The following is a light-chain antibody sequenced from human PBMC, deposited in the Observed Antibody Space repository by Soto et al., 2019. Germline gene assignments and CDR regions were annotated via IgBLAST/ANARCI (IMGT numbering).Light chain of an antibody. CDR2: AAS. V-gene: IGKV1-5*01. CDR1: QSISGW. Sequence: DIQVTQSPSTLSASVGDTVTITCRASQSISGWLAWYQHKPGKAPKLLIYAASTLQSGVPSRFSGSGSGTDFTLTISCLQSEDFATYYCQQYYSYPLTFGGGTKVEIK. CDR3: QQYYSYPLT. J-gene: IGKJ4*01.